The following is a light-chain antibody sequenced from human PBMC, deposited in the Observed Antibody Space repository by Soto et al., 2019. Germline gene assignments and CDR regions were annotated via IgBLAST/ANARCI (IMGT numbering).Light chain of an antibody. V-gene: IGKV3-15*01. Sequence: EVVMTQSPATLSVSPGERATLSCRASQSVSSSLAWYQQKPGQAPRVLIYGASTRATGIPVRFSGSGSGTDFTLTISSLQSEDFAVYYCQQYNRWPPWTFGQGTKVEIK. J-gene: IGKJ1*01. CDR2: GAS. CDR1: QSVSSS. CDR3: QQYNRWPPWT.